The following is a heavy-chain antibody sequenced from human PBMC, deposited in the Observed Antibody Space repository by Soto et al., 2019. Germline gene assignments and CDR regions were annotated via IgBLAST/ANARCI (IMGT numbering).Heavy chain of an antibody. D-gene: IGHD1-26*01. J-gene: IGHJ4*02. V-gene: IGHV4-34*01. CDR1: GGSFSGYY. CDR2: INHSGST. CDR3: SRGGGYNHYFDY. Sequence: SETLSLTCAVYGGSFSGYYLSWIRQPPGKGLEWIGEINHSGSTIYNPSPKRRVTISIDTSKNQFPLKLSSVTAADTAVYYCSRGGGYNHYFDYWGQGTLVTVSS.